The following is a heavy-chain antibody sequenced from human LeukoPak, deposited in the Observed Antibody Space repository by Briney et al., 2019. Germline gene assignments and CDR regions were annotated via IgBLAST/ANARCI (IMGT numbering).Heavy chain of an antibody. V-gene: IGHV2-5*02. Sequence: ESGPTLVKPTQTLTLTCSFSGFSLSTSGVGVGWIRQPPGKALEWLALIYWDDDKRYSSSLKSRLTITKDTSKDQVVLTMTNMDPVDTATYYCAHRYPGYSGYDGRDYFDYWGQGTLVTVSS. CDR2: IYWDDDK. CDR3: AHRYPGYSGYDGRDYFDY. J-gene: IGHJ4*02. D-gene: IGHD5-12*01. CDR1: GFSLSTSGVG.